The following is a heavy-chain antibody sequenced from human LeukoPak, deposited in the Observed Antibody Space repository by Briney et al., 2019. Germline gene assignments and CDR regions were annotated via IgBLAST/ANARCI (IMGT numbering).Heavy chain of an antibody. J-gene: IGHJ4*02. CDR1: GFTFSSYS. CDR3: ASGQNSIAVAPFDY. Sequence: GGSLRLSCAASGFTFSSYSMNWVRQAPGKGPEWVSSISSSSSYIYYADSVKGRFTISRDNAKNSLYLQMSSLRAEDTAVYYCASGQNSIAVAPFDYWGQGTLVTVSS. V-gene: IGHV3-21*01. D-gene: IGHD6-19*01. CDR2: ISSSSSYI.